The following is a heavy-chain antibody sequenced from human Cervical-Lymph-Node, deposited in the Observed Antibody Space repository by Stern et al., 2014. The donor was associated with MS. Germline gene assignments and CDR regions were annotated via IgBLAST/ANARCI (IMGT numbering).Heavy chain of an antibody. CDR3: ARVDCSGTNCFYYYYGMDV. Sequence: EVQLVESGGGLVKPGGSLRLSCEASGLTFNSYSMNWVRQAPGKGLEWVSSISVGTDYIYYADSVKGRFTISRDNAKNSLFLQMNTLRAEDTAVYYCARVDCSGTNCFYYYYGMDVWGQGTTVTVSS. V-gene: IGHV3-21*01. D-gene: IGHD2-2*01. J-gene: IGHJ6*02. CDR2: ISVGTDYI. CDR1: GLTFNSYS.